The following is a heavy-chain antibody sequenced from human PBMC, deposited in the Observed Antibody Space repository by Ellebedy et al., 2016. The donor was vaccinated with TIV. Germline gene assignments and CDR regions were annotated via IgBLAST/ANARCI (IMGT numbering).Heavy chain of an antibody. V-gene: IGHV3-23*01. D-gene: IGHD6-19*01. CDR2: ISGTGGST. Sequence: GESLKISCAASGFTLNTYAMSWVRQAPGKGLEWVSSISGTGGSTWYADSVQGRFTISRDNSKNTLSLQMNSLRAEDTAVYYCAKTASKGRGWRTPIDYWGQGTLVTVSS. CDR1: GFTLNTYA. J-gene: IGHJ4*02. CDR3: AKTASKGRGWRTPIDY.